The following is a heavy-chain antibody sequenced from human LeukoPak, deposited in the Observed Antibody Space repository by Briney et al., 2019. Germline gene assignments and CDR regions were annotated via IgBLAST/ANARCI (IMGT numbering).Heavy chain of an antibody. J-gene: IGHJ4*02. CDR1: GFAFNIYG. D-gene: IGHD3-22*01. Sequence: GGSLRLSCAGSGFAFNIYGMHWIRQAPGKGLEWVAFIRYDGTTKYYADSVKGRFTISRDNSKNTLYLQMNSLRGEDTAVYYCAKEYYDSSGYSSWYFDYWGQGTLVTVSS. V-gene: IGHV3-30*02. CDR2: IRYDGTTK. CDR3: AKEYYDSSGYSSWYFDY.